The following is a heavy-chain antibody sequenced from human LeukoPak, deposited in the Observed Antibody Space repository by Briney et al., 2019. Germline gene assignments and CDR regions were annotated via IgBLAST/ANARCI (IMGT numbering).Heavy chain of an antibody. D-gene: IGHD1-14*01. V-gene: IGHV4-39*01. Sequence: QPSETLSLTCTVSGGSISSSSYYWGWIRQPPGKGLEWIGSIYYSGSTYYNPSLKSRVTISVDTSKNQFSLKLSSVTAADTAVYYCANDRRFLGTRAFDIWGQGTMVTVSS. CDR2: IYYSGST. J-gene: IGHJ3*02. CDR1: GGSISSSSYY. CDR3: ANDRRFLGTRAFDI.